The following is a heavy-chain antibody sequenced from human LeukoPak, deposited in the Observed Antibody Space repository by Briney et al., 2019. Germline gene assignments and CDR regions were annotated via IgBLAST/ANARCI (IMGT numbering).Heavy chain of an antibody. J-gene: IGHJ4*02. CDR2: ISSSSSYI. D-gene: IGHD3-22*01. CDR3: AREIAYDSSGDAFDI. CDR1: GFTFSSYS. V-gene: IGHV3-21*01. Sequence: GGSLRLSCAASGFTFSSYSMNWVRQAPGKGLEWVSSISSSSSYIYSADSVKGRFTISRDNAKNSLYLQMNSLRAEDTAVYYCAREIAYDSSGDAFDIWGQGTLVTVSS.